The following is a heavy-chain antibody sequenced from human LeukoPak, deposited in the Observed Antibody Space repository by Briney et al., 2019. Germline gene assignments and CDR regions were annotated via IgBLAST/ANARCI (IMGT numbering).Heavy chain of an antibody. Sequence: PEALSLTCAVYGGSFSGYYWSWIRQPPGKGLEWIGEINHSGSTNYNPSLKSRVTISVDTSKNQFSLKLSSVTAADTAVYYCARATGDYVWGSYRYTFGYWGQGTLVTV. CDR2: INHSGST. CDR1: GGSFSGYY. J-gene: IGHJ4*02. V-gene: IGHV4-34*01. D-gene: IGHD3-16*02. CDR3: ARATGDYVWGSYRYTFGY.